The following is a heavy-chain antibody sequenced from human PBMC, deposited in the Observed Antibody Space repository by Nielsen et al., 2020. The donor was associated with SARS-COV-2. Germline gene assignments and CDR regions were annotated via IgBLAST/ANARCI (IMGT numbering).Heavy chain of an antibody. J-gene: IGHJ5*02. CDR2: LVPLAGAA. D-gene: IGHD3-9*01. CDR1: GASFVSYV. CDR3: ARDRVEFRWFDGNTFSSLRT. V-gene: IGHV1-69*04. Sequence: SVKVSCKASGASFVSYVISWVRQAPAQGLELLGRLVPLAGAATYAEELQGRLTISADRSTTTVSMELSSLRSDDTAVYYCARDRVEFRWFDGNTFSSLRTWGQGTLVTVSS.